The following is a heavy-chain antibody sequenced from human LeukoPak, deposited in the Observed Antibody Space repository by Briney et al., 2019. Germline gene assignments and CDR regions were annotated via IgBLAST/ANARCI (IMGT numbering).Heavy chain of an antibody. Sequence: GGSLRLSCAASGFTFSSYEMNWVRQAPGKGLEWVSYISSSGSTIYYADSVKGRFTISRDNAKNSLYLQMNSLRAEDTAVYYCARRGYYDSVDYWGQGTLVTVSS. CDR3: ARRGYYDSVDY. CDR1: GFTFSSYE. J-gene: IGHJ4*02. V-gene: IGHV3-48*03. D-gene: IGHD3-22*01. CDR2: ISSSGSTI.